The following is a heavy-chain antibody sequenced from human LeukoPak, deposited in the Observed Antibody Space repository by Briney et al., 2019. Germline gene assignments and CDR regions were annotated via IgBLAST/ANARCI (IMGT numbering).Heavy chain of an antibody. J-gene: IGHJ6*02. CDR3: ASAAGTYYYYGMDV. CDR1: GFTFSSYA. CDR2: ISGSGGST. D-gene: IGHD6-13*01. Sequence: PGGSLRLSCAASGFTFSSYAMSWVRQAPGKGLEWVSAISGSGGSTYYADSVKGRFTISRDNSKNALYLQMNSLRAEDTAVYYCASAAGTYYYYGMDVWGQGTTVTVS. V-gene: IGHV3-23*01.